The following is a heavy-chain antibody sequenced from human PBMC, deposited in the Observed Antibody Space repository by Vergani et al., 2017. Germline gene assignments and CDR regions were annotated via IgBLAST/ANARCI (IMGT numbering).Heavy chain of an antibody. CDR3: AREGRIAAAGTLPN. Sequence: QVQLVESGGGVVQPGRSLRLSCAASGFTFSSYAMHWVRPAPGKGLEWVAVISYDGSNKYYADSVKGRFTISRDNSKNTLYLQMNSLRAEDTAVYYCAREGRIAAAGTLPNWGQGTLVTVSS. CDR1: GFTFSSYA. J-gene: IGHJ4*02. V-gene: IGHV3-30-3*01. CDR2: ISYDGSNK. D-gene: IGHD6-13*01.